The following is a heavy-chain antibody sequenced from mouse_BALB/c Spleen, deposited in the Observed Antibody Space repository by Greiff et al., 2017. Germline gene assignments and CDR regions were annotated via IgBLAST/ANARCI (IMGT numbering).Heavy chain of an antibody. Sequence: EVQLQESGPGLVKPSQSLSLTCTVTGYSITSDYAWNWIRQFPGNKLEWMGYISYSGSTSYNPSLKSRISITRDTSKNQFFLQLNSVTTEDTATYYCARDGKGRYYAMDYWGQGTSVTVSS. CDR2: ISYSGST. J-gene: IGHJ4*01. V-gene: IGHV3-2*02. CDR3: ARDGKGRYYAMDY. CDR1: GYSITSDYA. D-gene: IGHD2-1*01.